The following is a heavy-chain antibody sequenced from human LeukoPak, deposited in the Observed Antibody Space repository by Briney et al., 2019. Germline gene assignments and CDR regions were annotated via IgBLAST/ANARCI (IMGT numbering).Heavy chain of an antibody. Sequence: ASVKLSCKASGNVFTAHYMHWVRQAPGQGLEWMGWINPNSGGTNYAQKFQGRVTMTRDTSISTAYMELSRLTSDDTAVYYCARDILTDDAFDIWGQGTMVTVSS. CDR1: GNVFTAHY. CDR3: ARDILTDDAFDI. D-gene: IGHD7-27*01. J-gene: IGHJ3*02. V-gene: IGHV1-2*02. CDR2: INPNSGGT.